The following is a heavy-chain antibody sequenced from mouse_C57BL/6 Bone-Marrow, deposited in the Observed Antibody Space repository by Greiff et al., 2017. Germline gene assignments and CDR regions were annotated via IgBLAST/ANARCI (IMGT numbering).Heavy chain of an antibody. Sequence: QVHVKQSGAELVRPGTSVKMSCKASGYTFTNYWIGWAKQRPGHGLEWIGDISPGGGYTNYNEKFKGKATLTADQSSSTAYMQFSSLTSEDSAIYYCARYYSNYYYAMDYWGQGTSVTVSS. J-gene: IGHJ4*01. CDR2: ISPGGGYT. CDR3: ARYYSNYYYAMDY. V-gene: IGHV1-63*01. D-gene: IGHD2-5*01. CDR1: GYTFTNYW.